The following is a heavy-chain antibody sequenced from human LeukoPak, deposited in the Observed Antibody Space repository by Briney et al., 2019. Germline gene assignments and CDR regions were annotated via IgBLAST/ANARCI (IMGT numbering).Heavy chain of an antibody. Sequence: GASVKLSCTASGYSFAIHYIHWVRHAPGQGLEWMGWINPNSGGTNYEEKFQGRVTMTRDTSISTAYMELSRLRSDDTAVYYCARGPSPFDYWGQGPGVTVSS. CDR1: GYSFAIHY. V-gene: IGHV1-2*02. CDR2: INPNSGGT. J-gene: IGHJ4*02. CDR3: ARGPSPFDY.